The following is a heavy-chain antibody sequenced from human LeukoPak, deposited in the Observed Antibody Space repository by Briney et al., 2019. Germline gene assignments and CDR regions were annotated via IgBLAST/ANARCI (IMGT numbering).Heavy chain of an antibody. Sequence: GASVKVSCKVSGYTLTELSMHWVRQAPGRGLEWMGGFDPEDGETIYAQKFQGRVTMTEDTSTDTAYMELSSLRSEDTAVYYCATDILAVAGSDYWGQGTLVTVSS. D-gene: IGHD6-19*01. V-gene: IGHV1-24*01. CDR2: FDPEDGET. J-gene: IGHJ4*02. CDR1: GYTLTELS. CDR3: ATDILAVAGSDY.